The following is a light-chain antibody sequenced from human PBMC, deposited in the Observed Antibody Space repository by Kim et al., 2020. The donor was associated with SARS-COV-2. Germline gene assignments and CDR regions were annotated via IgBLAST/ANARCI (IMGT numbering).Light chain of an antibody. Sequence: SLSPGERATLSCRASQSVSSYLAWYQQKPGQAPRLLMSDASKRATGIPARFSGSGSGTDFTLTISSLEPEDFAVYYCQQRSNWLTFGGGTKVDIK. J-gene: IGKJ4*01. CDR2: DAS. CDR1: QSVSSY. V-gene: IGKV3-11*01. CDR3: QQRSNWLT.